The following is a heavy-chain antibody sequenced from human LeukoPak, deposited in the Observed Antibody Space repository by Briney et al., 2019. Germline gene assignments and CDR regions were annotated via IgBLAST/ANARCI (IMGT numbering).Heavy chain of an antibody. J-gene: IGHJ3*01. CDR1: GFTFRNYW. V-gene: IGHV3-7*03. CDR2: IKQDGSDR. D-gene: IGHD2/OR15-2a*01. Sequence: GGSLRLSCAASGFTFRNYWMSWVRQVPGTGLEWVANIKQDGSDRNYVASVRGRFTISRDNAESSLYLQMNSLRAEDSAFFYCTKRTDSTGSRASAFDVWGQGTVVTVSS. CDR3: TKRTDSTGSRASAFDV.